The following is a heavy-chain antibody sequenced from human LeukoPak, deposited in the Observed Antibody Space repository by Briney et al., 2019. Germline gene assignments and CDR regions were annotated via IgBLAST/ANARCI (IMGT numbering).Heavy chain of an antibody. CDR2: ISYDGSNK. Sequence: GGSLRLSCAASGFTFSSYGMHWVRQAPGKGLEWVAVISYDGSNKYYADSVKGRFTISRDNSKNTLYLQMNSLRAEDTAVYYCAKDHSLVHPYYYGMDVWGQGTTVTVSS. CDR3: AKDHSLVHPYYYGMDV. V-gene: IGHV3-30*18. CDR1: GFTFSSYG. J-gene: IGHJ6*02. D-gene: IGHD6-13*01.